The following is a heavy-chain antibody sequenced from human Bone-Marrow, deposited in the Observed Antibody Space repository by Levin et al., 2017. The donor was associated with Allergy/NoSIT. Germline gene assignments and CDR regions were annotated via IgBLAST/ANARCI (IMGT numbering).Heavy chain of an antibody. D-gene: IGHD3-10*01. J-gene: IGHJ3*02. CDR2: IYPDDSDI. V-gene: IGHV5-51*01. CDR1: GYSFTNYW. CDR3: ARHLAPADVDYYGSGREIGAFDI. Sequence: GESLKISCKASGYSFTNYWIGWMRQTPGKGLEWMGIIYPDDSDIRDNPSFQGQVTFSADKSITTAYLQWSRLRASDTAIYYCARHLAPADVDYYGSGREIGAFDIWGQGTLVTVSS.